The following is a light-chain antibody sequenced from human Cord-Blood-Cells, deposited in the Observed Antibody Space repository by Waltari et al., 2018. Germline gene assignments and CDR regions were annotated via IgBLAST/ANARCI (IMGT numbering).Light chain of an antibody. V-gene: IGLV2-14*01. CDR2: DVR. CDR3: SSYTSSSTRV. CDR1: SSDVGGYNY. Sequence: QSALTQPASVSGSPGQSITISCTGTSSDVGGYNYVSWYQQHPGKAPKPLIYDVRNRPSGVSNRFSGSKSGNTASLTISGLQAEDEADYDCSSYTSSSTRVFGGGTKLTVL. J-gene: IGLJ3*02.